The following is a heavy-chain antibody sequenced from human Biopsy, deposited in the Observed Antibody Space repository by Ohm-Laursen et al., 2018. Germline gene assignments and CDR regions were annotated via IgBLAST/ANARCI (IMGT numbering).Heavy chain of an antibody. Sequence: LRLSCAASGFTFSDHYMEWARQPPGKGLEWIGEINHRGYTDYNASLKGRVSISVDTSKNQLSLNLTSVTAADTAVFYCARSGQWARYYFDYWGHGTLVTVSP. CDR1: GFTFSDHY. CDR3: ARSGQWARYYFDY. CDR2: INHRGYT. J-gene: IGHJ4*01. D-gene: IGHD6-19*01. V-gene: IGHV4-34*01.